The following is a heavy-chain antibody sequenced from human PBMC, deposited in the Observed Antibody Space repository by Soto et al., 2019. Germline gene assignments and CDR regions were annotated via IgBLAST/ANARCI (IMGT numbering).Heavy chain of an antibody. J-gene: IGHJ4*02. CDR1: GYSFTDYW. D-gene: IGHD2-8*02. Sequence: LKISCQGSGYSFTDYWIGWFRQMPGKGLEWLGFIYPGDSDTTYSPSFQGQVKISADKSINTAYLQWSSLKASDTAMYYCARSTERGDFDYWGQGTLVTVSS. CDR2: IYPGDSDT. CDR3: ARSTERGDFDY. V-gene: IGHV5-51*01.